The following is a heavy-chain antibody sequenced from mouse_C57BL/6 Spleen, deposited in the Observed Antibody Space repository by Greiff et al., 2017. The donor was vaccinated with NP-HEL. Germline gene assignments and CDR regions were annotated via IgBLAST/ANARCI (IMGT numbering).Heavy chain of an antibody. J-gene: IGHJ4*01. Sequence: VQLQQSGAELVRPGASVTLSCKASGYTFTDYEMHWVKQTPVHGLEWIGAIDPETGGTAYNQKFKGKAILTADKSSSTAYMELRSLTSEDSAVYYCTRYYDYDFYAMDYWGQGTSVTVSS. CDR2: IDPETGGT. CDR1: GYTFTDYE. CDR3: TRYYDYDFYAMDY. V-gene: IGHV1-15*01. D-gene: IGHD2-4*01.